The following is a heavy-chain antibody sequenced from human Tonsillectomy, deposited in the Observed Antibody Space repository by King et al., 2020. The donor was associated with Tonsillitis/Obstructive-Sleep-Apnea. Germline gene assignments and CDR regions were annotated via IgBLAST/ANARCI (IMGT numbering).Heavy chain of an antibody. CDR1: GGSISSYY. CDR2: IYYSGST. Sequence: VQLQESGPGLVKPSETLSLTCTVSGGSISSYYWSWIRQPPGKGLEWIGYIYYSGSTNYNPSLKSRVTISVDTSKNQFSLKLSSVTAADTAVYYCARGGAGITMVRGSKNWFDPWGQGTLVTVSS. CDR3: ARGGAGITMVRGSKNWFDP. D-gene: IGHD3-10*01. J-gene: IGHJ5*02. V-gene: IGHV4-59*08.